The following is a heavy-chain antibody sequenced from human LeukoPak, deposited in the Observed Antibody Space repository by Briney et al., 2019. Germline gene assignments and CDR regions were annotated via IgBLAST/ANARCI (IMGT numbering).Heavy chain of an antibody. J-gene: IGHJ4*02. CDR2: MNPNSGNT. Sequence: ASVNVSCKASAYSFSSYDINWVRQATGQGLEGRGWMNPNSGNTGYAQKFEGRVTMTRNTSINTAYMELSGLISEDTAVYFCTRAGERPIRYFDYWGQGTLVTVSS. V-gene: IGHV1-8*01. CDR3: TRAGERPIRYFDY. D-gene: IGHD3-9*01. CDR1: AYSFSSYD.